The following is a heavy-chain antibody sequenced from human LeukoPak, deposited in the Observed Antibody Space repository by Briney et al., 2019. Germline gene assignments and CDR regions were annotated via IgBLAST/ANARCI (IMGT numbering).Heavy chain of an antibody. CDR3: ASYDFWSGYYRA. CDR2: IYHSGST. D-gene: IGHD3-3*01. J-gene: IGHJ5*02. Sequence: SETLSLTCAVSGYSISSGYYWGWIRQPPGKGLEWIGSIYHSGSTYYNPSLKSRVTISVDTSKNQFSLKLSSVTAADTAVYYCASYDFWSGYYRAWGRGTLVTVSS. CDR1: GYSISSGYY. V-gene: IGHV4-38-2*01.